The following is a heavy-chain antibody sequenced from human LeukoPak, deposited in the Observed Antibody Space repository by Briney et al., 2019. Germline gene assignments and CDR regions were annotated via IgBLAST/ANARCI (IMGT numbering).Heavy chain of an antibody. Sequence: GESLKISCKGSGYSFTSYWIGWVRQMPGKGLEWMGIIYPGDSDTRYSPSFQGQVTISADKSISTAYLQWSSLKASDTAKYYCARQEFSIAAADTVKDNWFDPWGQGTLVTVSS. CDR2: IYPGDSDT. CDR3: ARQEFSIAAADTVKDNWFDP. V-gene: IGHV5-51*01. CDR1: GYSFTSYW. J-gene: IGHJ5*02. D-gene: IGHD6-13*01.